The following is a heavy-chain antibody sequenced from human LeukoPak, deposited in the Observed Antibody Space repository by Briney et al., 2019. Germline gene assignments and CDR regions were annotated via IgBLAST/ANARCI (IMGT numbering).Heavy chain of an antibody. V-gene: IGHV3-48*01. J-gene: IGHJ1*01. CDR2: ISSSSSTI. Sequence: GGSLRLSCAASGFTFSSYSMNWVRQAPGKGLEWVSYISSSSSTIYYADSVKGRFTISRDNAKNSLYLQMNSLRAEDTAVYYCARNEYSSFEYFQHWGQGTLVTVSS. CDR1: GFTFSSYS. D-gene: IGHD6-6*01. CDR3: ARNEYSSFEYFQH.